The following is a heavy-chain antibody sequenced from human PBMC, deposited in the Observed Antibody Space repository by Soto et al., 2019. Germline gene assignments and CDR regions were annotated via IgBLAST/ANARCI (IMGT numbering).Heavy chain of an antibody. V-gene: IGHV1-3*01. CDR2: INPGNGYS. J-gene: IGHJ4*02. D-gene: IGHD1-1*01. Sequence: QVHVVQSGAEVREPGASVKISCKASGFTFTTHPIHWVRQAPDQMLEWRGWINPGNGYSDYSQKFQGRVTLTRDTSASTAYMKLNSLRAEDTALYYCASRPGLDTGPFDYWGQGTLVTVSS. CDR3: ASRPGLDTGPFDY. CDR1: GFTFTTHP.